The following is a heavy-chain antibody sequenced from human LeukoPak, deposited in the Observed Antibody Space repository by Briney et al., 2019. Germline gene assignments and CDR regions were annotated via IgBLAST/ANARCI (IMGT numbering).Heavy chain of an antibody. CDR1: GGSISSSSYY. V-gene: IGHV4-39*02. CDR3: AKGGAYCGGDCYAQSPAPRFDY. D-gene: IGHD2-21*02. CDR2: IYYSWST. J-gene: IGHJ4*02. Sequence: SETLSLTCTVSGGSISSSSYYWGWIRQPPGKGLEWVGIIYYSWSTYYNPPLKSRTTISVDTSKNHFSPKLSSVTAADTAVYYCAKGGAYCGGDCYAQSPAPRFDYWGQGTLVTVSS.